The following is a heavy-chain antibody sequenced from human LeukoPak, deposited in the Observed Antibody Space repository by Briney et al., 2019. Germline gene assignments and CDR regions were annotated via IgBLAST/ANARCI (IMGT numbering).Heavy chain of an antibody. V-gene: IGHV3-30-3*02. D-gene: IGHD2-2*01. CDR2: ISYDGSNK. Sequence: PGGSLRLSCAASGFTFSSYAMHWVRQAPGKGLEWVAVISYDGSNKYYADSVKGRFTISRDNSKNTLYLQMNSLRAEDTAVYYCAKESLGRYQLPWAAFDIWGQGTMVTVSS. CDR1: GFTFSSYA. J-gene: IGHJ3*02. CDR3: AKESLGRYQLPWAAFDI.